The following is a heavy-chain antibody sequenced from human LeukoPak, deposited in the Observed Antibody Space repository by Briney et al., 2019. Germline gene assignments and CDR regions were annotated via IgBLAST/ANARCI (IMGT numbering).Heavy chain of an antibody. J-gene: IGHJ4*02. CDR2: IIPILGIA. CDR3: ARDAEFVVAAPTYFDY. CDR1: GGTFSSYA. V-gene: IGHV1-69*04. D-gene: IGHD2-15*01. Sequence: SVKVSCKASGGTFSSYAISWVRQAPGLGLEWMGRIIPILGIANYAQKFQGRVTITADKSTSTAYMELSSLRSEDTAVYYCARDAEFVVAAPTYFDYRGQGTLVTVSS.